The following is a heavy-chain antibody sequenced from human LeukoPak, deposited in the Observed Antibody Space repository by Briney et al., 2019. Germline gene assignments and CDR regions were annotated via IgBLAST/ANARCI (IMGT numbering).Heavy chain of an antibody. CDR3: ARDQGYSSGWLDY. Sequence: SETLSLTCTVSGYSISSGYYWGWIRQPPGKGLEWIGSIYHSGSTYYNPSLKSRVTISVDTSKNQFSLKLSSVTAADTAVYYCARDQGYSSGWLDYWGQGTLVTVSS. CDR1: GYSISSGYY. D-gene: IGHD6-19*01. V-gene: IGHV4-38-2*02. J-gene: IGHJ4*02. CDR2: IYHSGST.